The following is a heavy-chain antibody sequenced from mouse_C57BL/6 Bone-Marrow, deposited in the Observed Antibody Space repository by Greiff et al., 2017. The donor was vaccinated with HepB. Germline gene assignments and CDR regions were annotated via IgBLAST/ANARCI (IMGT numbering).Heavy chain of an antibody. J-gene: IGHJ2*01. D-gene: IGHD2-1*01. CDR2: IRNKANGYTT. CDR1: GFTFTDYY. V-gene: IGHV7-3*01. Sequence: EVHLVESGGGLVQPGGSLSLSCAASGFTFTDYYMSWVRQPPGKALEWLGFIRNKANGYTTEYSASVKGRFTISRDNSQSILYLQMNALRAEDSATYYCARWDGNYFDYWGQGTTLTVSS. CDR3: ARWDGNYFDY.